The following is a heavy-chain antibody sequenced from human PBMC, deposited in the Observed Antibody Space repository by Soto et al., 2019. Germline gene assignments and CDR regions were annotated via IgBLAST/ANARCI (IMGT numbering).Heavy chain of an antibody. CDR3: ARDLRGIAAAGAPGSFDY. D-gene: IGHD6-13*01. Sequence: GASVKVSCKASGYTFTSYYIHWVRQAPGQGLEWMGIINPSGGSTSYAQKFQGRVTMTRDTSTSTVYMELSSLRSEDTAVYYCARDLRGIAAAGAPGSFDYWGQGTLVTVPQ. J-gene: IGHJ4*02. CDR1: GYTFTSYY. CDR2: INPSGGST. V-gene: IGHV1-46*01.